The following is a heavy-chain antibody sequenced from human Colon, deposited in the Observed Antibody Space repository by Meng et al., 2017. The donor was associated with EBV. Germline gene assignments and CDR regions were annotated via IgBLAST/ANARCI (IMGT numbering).Heavy chain of an antibody. J-gene: IGHJ5*02. CDR3: ARDGGVTHIP. Sequence: QGLLQESGAGLVKPSGTLSLTCAVSGTSISTSNWWSWIRQSPGEGLEWIGAIYHNGQTNYNPSLKSRVSMSVDESKNEFSLNLKSVTAADTAVHYCARDGGVTHIPWGQGVLVTVSS. CDR2: IYHNGQT. CDR1: GTSISTSNW. D-gene: IGHD2-8*02. V-gene: IGHV4-4*02.